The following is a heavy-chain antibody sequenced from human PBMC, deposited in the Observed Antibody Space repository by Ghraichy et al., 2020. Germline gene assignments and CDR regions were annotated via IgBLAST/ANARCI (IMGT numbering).Heavy chain of an antibody. J-gene: IGHJ4*02. V-gene: IGHV3-21*01. CDR1: GFTFSSYS. CDR2: ISSCSSYI. D-gene: IGHD1-7*01. CDR3: ARDANWNYAD. Sequence: GGSLRLSCAASGFTFSSYSMNWVRQAPGKGLEWVSSISSCSSYIYYADSVKGRFTISRDNAKNSLYLQMNSLRAEDTAVYYCARDANWNYADWGQGTLVTVSS.